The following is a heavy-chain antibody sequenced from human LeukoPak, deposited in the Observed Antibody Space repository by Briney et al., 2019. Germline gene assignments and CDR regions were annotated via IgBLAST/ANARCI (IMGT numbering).Heavy chain of an antibody. V-gene: IGHV4-39*01. CDR1: GGSISSSSYY. Sequence: AETLSLTCTVSGGSISSSSYYWGWTGQPPGKGLESLGSIYYSWSTFYNPYLKSRVTISVDTSKNQFSLQLSSVTAADTAVYSCPGRRYCSGNYCYAFAYWGQGTLVTVSS. D-gene: IGHD2-15*01. CDR2: IYYSWST. J-gene: IGHJ4*02. CDR3: PGRRYCSGNYCYAFAY.